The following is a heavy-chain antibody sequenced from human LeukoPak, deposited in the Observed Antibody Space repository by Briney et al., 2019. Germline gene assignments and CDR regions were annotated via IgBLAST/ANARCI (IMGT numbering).Heavy chain of an antibody. CDR1: GGSISSYY. D-gene: IGHD6-19*01. J-gene: IGHJ6*02. CDR2: IYYTGST. Sequence: SETLSLTCTVSGGSISSYYWSWIRQPPGKGLEWIGYIYYTGSTNYNPSLKSRVTISLDTSKNQFSLRLTSVTAADTAVYYCARGRLSVADLDVWGQGTTVTVSS. V-gene: IGHV4-59*01. CDR3: ARGRLSVADLDV.